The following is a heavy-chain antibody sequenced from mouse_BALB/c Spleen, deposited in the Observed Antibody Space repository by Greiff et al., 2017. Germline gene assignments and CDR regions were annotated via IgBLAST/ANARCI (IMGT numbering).Heavy chain of an antibody. D-gene: IGHD1-1*01. CDR3: ARQYGRGWYFDV. J-gene: IGHJ1*01. Sequence: VQLQQSAAELARPGASVKMSCKASGYTFTSYTMHWVNQRPGQGLEWIGYINPSSGYTEYNQKFKDKTTLTADKSSSTAYMQLSSLTSEDSAVYYCARQYGRGWYFDVWGAGTTVTVSS. V-gene: IGHV1-4*02. CDR1: GYTFTSYT. CDR2: INPSSGYT.